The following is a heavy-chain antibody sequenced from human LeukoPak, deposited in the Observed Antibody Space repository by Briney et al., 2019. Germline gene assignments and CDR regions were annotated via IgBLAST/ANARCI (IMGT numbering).Heavy chain of an antibody. Sequence: ASVKVSCKASGYSFTGYFIHWVRQAPGQGLEWMGWINPNSGGTNYAQKFQGRVTMTRDTSISTAYMELSRLRSDDTAVYYCARRVDGVDYWGQGTLVTVSS. D-gene: IGHD6-19*01. V-gene: IGHV1-2*02. CDR3: ARRVDGVDY. J-gene: IGHJ4*02. CDR2: INPNSGGT. CDR1: GYSFTGYF.